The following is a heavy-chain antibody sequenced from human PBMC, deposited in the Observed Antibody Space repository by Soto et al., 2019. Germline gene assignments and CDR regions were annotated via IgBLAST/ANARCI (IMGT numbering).Heavy chain of an antibody. V-gene: IGHV4-39*01. CDR2: IYYSGST. J-gene: IGHJ5*02. D-gene: IGHD3-3*01. CDR3: ARHSGLRSPFDP. Sequence: TSETLSLTCTVSGGSISSSNYYWGWIRQPPGKGLEWIGSIYYSGSTYYNPSLKSRVTISVDTSKNQFSLKLSSVTAADTAVYYCARHSGLRSPFDPWGQGTLVTVSS. CDR1: GGSISSSNYY.